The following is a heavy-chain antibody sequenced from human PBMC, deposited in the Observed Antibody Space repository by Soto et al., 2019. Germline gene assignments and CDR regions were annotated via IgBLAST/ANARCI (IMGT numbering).Heavy chain of an antibody. CDR2: ISYDGSNK. V-gene: IGHV3-30*18. CDR1: GFTFSSYG. CDR3: AKESAYGDYYFDY. D-gene: IGHD4-17*01. Sequence: TGGSLRLSCAASGFTFSSYGMHWVRQAPGKGLEWVAVISYDGSNKYYADSVKGRFTISRDNSKNTLYLQMNSLRAEDTAVYYCAKESAYGDYYFDYWGQGTLVTVSS. J-gene: IGHJ4*02.